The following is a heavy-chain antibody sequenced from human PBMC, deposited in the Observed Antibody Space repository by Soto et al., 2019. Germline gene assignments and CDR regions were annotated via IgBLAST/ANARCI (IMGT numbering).Heavy chain of an antibody. V-gene: IGHV1-18*01. CDR1: GYTFITYG. CDR2: ISPYNGNP. CDR3: ARGITIFGVVPYYYYMDV. Sequence: ASVKVSCKASGYTFITYGITWVRQAPGQGLEWMGWISPYNGNPNYAQKLQGRVTMTTDTSTSTAYMELRGLRSDDTAVYYCARGITIFGVVPYYYYMDVWGKGTTVTVSS. J-gene: IGHJ6*03. D-gene: IGHD3-3*01.